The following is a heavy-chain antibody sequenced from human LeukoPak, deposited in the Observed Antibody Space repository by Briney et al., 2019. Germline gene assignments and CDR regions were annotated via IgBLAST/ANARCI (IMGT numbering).Heavy chain of an antibody. CDR1: GYTFTSYY. CDR3: ARNYGAYPHFDY. V-gene: IGHV1-46*01. CDR2: INPSGGST. Sequence: ASVKVSCKASGYTFTSYYMHWVRQAPGQGLEWMGIINPSGGSTSHAQKFQGRVTMTRDTSTSTVYMELSSLRSEDTAVYYCARNYGAYPHFDYWGQGTLVTVSS. J-gene: IGHJ4*02. D-gene: IGHD4-17*01.